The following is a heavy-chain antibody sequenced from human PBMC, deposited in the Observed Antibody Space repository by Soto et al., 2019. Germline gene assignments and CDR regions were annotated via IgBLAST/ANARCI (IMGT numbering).Heavy chain of an antibody. CDR3: ARGCIAVGWFDP. CDR2: MNPNSGNT. D-gene: IGHD6-19*01. J-gene: IGHJ5*02. Sequence: GASVKVSWKAAGYGFTIYDINWVRQATGQGLEWMGWMNPNSGNTGYAQKFQGRVTMTRNTSISTAYMELSSLRSEDTAVYYCARGCIAVGWFDPWGQGTLVTVSS. V-gene: IGHV1-8*01. CDR1: GYGFTIYD.